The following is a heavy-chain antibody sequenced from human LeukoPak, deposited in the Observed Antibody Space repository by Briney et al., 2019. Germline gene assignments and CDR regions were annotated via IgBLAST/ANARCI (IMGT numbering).Heavy chain of an antibody. CDR1: GGSISSGGYY. CDR3: ARYCSGGSCYADAFDI. CDR2: IYYSGST. D-gene: IGHD2-15*01. J-gene: IGHJ3*02. Sequence: PSETLSLTCTVSGGSISSGGYYWSWIRQHPGKGLEWIVYIYYSGSTYYNPSLKSRVTISVDTSKNQFSLKLSSVTAADTAVYYCARYCSGGSCYADAFDIWGQGTMVTVSS. V-gene: IGHV4-31*03.